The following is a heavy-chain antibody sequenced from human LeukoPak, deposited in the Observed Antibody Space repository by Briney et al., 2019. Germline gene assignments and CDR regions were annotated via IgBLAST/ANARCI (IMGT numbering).Heavy chain of an antibody. J-gene: IGHJ4*02. V-gene: IGHV3-7*01. CDR2: IKQDGSEK. Sequence: GGSLRLSYAASGFTFRNYWMRWVRQAPGAGLELVANIKQDGSEKYYVDSVKGRFTISRDNAKNSLDLQMNSLSAEDSAVYYCVTSPGGTGDYWGQGTLVTVSS. CDR1: GFTFRNYW. D-gene: IGHD3-16*01. CDR3: VTSPGGTGDY.